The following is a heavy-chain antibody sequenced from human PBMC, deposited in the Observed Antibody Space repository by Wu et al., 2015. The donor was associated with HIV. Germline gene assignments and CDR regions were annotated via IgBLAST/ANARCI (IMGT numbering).Heavy chain of an antibody. V-gene: IGHV1-18*01. J-gene: IGHJ4*02. CDR1: GYTFTSYG. CDR3: AKDSHHCSSTSCSIDY. CDR2: ISAYNGDT. D-gene: IGHD2-2*01. Sequence: QVQLVQSGAEVKKPGASVKVSCKASGYTFTSYGISWVRQAPGQGLEWMGWISAYNGDTNYSQKLQGRVTMTTDTSTSTAYMELRSLRSDDTAVYYCAKDSHHCSSTSCSIDYWGQGTLVIVSS.